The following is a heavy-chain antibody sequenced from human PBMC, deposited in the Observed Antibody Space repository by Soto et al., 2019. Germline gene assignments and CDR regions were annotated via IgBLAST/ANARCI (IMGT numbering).Heavy chain of an antibody. V-gene: IGHV4-30-4*01. D-gene: IGHD3-10*01. CDR2: IYYSGST. CDR3: ARGLGYYYGSGSYSGEGAYYFDY. J-gene: IGHJ4*02. CDR1: GGSISSGDYY. Sequence: QVQLQESGPGLVKPSQTLSLTCTVSGGSISSGDYYWSWIRQPPGKGLEWIGYIYYSGSTYYNPSLKSRVTISVDTSKNQFSLKLSSVTAADTAVYYCARGLGYYYGSGSYSGEGAYYFDYWGQGTLVTVSS.